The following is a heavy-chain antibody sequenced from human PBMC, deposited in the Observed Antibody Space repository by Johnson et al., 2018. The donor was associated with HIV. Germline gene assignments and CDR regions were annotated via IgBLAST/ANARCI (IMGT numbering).Heavy chain of an antibody. D-gene: IGHD3-22*01. CDR1: GFTFSNAW. CDR2: ISGSGGST. CDR3: ARDGQDRDDAFDI. V-gene: IGHV3-23*04. Sequence: VQLVESGGGVVQPGGSLRLSCAASGFTFSNAWMSWVRQAPGKGLEWVSGISGSGGSTYYADSVKGRFTISRDNSKDTLYLRMNSLRAEDTAVYYCARDGQDRDDAFDIWGQGTMVTVSS. J-gene: IGHJ3*02.